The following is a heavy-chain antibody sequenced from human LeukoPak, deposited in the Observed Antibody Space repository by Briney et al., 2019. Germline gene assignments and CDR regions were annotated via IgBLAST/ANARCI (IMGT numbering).Heavy chain of an antibody. D-gene: IGHD1-26*01. CDR1: GGSISSYY. Sequence: SETLSLTCTVSGGSISSYYWSWIRQPPGKGLEWIGYISYSGSTNYNPSLKSRVTISVDTSKNQLSLKLSSVTAADSAVYYCARGNILGATYWDYWGQGTLVTVSS. J-gene: IGHJ4*02. V-gene: IGHV4-59*01. CDR2: ISYSGST. CDR3: ARGNILGATYWDY.